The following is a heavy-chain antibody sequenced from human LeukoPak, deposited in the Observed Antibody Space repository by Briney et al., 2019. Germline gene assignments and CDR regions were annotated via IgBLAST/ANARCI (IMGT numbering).Heavy chain of an antibody. J-gene: IGHJ6*03. D-gene: IGHD3-9*01. CDR1: GFTFSSYA. V-gene: IGHV3-64*01. CDR2: ISSNGGST. Sequence: GGSLRLSCAASGFTFSSYAMHWVRQAPGKGLGYVSAISSNGGSTYYANSVKGRFTISRDNSKNTLYLQMGSLRAEDMAVYYCAREHGYDILTGYYTHYYYYYMDVWGKGTTVTVSS. CDR3: AREHGYDILTGYYTHYYYYYMDV.